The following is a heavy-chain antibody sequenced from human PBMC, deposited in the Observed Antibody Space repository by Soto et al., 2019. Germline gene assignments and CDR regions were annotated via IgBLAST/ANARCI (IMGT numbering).Heavy chain of an antibody. V-gene: IGHV4-34*01. J-gene: IGHJ4*02. CDR2: INHSGST. CDR1: GGSFSGYY. Sequence: QVQLQQWGAGLLKPSETLSLTCAVYGGSFSGYYWSWIRQPPGKGLEWIGEINHSGSTNYNPSLKSRVTISVDTSKNQFSLKPRSVTAVDTAVYYCARGLLDYGSYYFDYWGQGTLVTVSS. D-gene: IGHD4-17*01. CDR3: ARGLLDYGSYYFDY.